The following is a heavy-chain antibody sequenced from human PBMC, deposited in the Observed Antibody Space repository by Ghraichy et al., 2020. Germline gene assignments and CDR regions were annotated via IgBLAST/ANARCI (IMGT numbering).Heavy chain of an antibody. CDR1: GGTFSSYA. CDR3: ARGAMVRGVIAVWYFDL. J-gene: IGHJ2*01. CDR2: IIPIFGTA. D-gene: IGHD3-10*01. Sequence: SVKASCKASGGTFSSYAISWVRQAPGQGLEWMGGIIPIFGTANYAQKFQGRVTITADESTSTAYMELSSLRSEDTAVYYCARGAMVRGVIAVWYFDLWGRGTLVTVSS. V-gene: IGHV1-69*13.